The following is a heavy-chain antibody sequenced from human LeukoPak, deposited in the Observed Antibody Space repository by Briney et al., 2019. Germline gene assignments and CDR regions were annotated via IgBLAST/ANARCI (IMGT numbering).Heavy chain of an antibody. CDR2: ISSSSSYI. CDR1: GFTFSSYS. CDR3: ARGGFSSTSCYRA. V-gene: IGHV3-21*01. J-gene: IGHJ4*02. D-gene: IGHD2-2*02. Sequence: PGGSLRLSCAASGFTFSSYSMTWVRQAPGKGLEWVSSISSSSSYIYYADSVKGRFTISRDNAKNSLYLQMNSLRAEDTAVYYCARGGFSSTSCYRAWGQGTLVTVSS.